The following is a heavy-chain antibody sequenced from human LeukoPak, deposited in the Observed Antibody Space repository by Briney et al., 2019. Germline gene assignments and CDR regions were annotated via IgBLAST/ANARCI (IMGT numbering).Heavy chain of an antibody. CDR2: ISAYNGNT. Sequence: ASVKVSCKTSGYPFRNYDISWVRQAPGQGLEWMGWISAYNGNTNYAQKLQGRVTMTTDTSTSTAYMELRSLRSDDTAVYYCARDSTSWYDILDYWGQGTLVTVSS. J-gene: IGHJ4*02. CDR3: ARDSTSWYDILDY. D-gene: IGHD6-13*01. CDR1: GYPFRNYD. V-gene: IGHV1-18*01.